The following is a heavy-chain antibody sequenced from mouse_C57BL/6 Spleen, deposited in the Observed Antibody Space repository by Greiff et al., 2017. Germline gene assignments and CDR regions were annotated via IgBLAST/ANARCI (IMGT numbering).Heavy chain of an antibody. CDR3: AGSYEGTNWVYAMDY. CDR1: GYSITSGYY. CDR2: ISYDGSN. V-gene: IGHV3-6*01. J-gene: IGHJ4*01. Sequence: EVQLVESGPGLVKPSQSLSLTCSVTGYSITSGYYWNWIRQFPGNKLEWMGYISYDGSNNYNPSLKNRISITRDTSKNQFFLKLNSVTTEDTATYYCAGSYEGTNWVYAMDYWGQGTSVTVSS. D-gene: IGHD4-1*01.